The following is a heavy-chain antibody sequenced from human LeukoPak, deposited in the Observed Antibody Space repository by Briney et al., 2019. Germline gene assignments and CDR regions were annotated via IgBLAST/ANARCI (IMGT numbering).Heavy chain of an antibody. V-gene: IGHV3-53*01. CDR1: GITVSSNY. J-gene: IGHJ4*02. CDR2: IYSDGNT. D-gene: IGHD3-9*01. CDR3: AREATFEGLVDY. Sequence: GGSLRLSCAASGITVSSNYVSWVRQAPGKGLEWVSVIYSDGNTYYADSVKGRFTISRDNSKNMLYLQMNSLRAEDTAVYYCAREATFEGLVDYWGQGTLVTVSS.